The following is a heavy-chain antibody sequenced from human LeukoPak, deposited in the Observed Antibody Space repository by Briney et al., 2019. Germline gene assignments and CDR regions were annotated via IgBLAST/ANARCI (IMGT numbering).Heavy chain of an antibody. CDR2: ISHDGSKK. D-gene: IGHD3-10*01. CDR1: GFTFNLAW. CDR3: GRDYYGSGNWGPIDY. J-gene: IGHJ4*02. Sequence: GGSLRLSCAASGFTFNLAWMSWVRQAPGKGLEWVAVISHDGSKKYYADSVKGRFTISRENSKNTFYLQMNSLRAEDTAVYYSGRDYYGSGNWGPIDYWGQGTLVTVSS. V-gene: IGHV3-30-3*01.